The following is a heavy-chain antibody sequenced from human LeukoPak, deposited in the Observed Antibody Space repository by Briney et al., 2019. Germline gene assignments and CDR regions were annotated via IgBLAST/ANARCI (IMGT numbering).Heavy chain of an antibody. V-gene: IGHV3-23*01. CDR1: GFTFSSYA. D-gene: IGHD2-21*02. Sequence: GGSLRLSCAASGFTFSSYAMSWVRQAPGKELEWVSAISGSGGSTYYADSVKGRFTISRDNSKNTLYLQMNSLRAEDTAVYYCGKNPILVVTGPPLLGYWGPGTLVTVSS. J-gene: IGHJ4*02. CDR3: GKNPILVVTGPPLLGY. CDR2: ISGSGGST.